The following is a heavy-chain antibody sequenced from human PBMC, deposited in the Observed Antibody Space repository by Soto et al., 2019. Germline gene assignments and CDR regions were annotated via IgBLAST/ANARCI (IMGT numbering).Heavy chain of an antibody. Sequence: VQLVESGGGLEQPGRSLRLSCAGSGFTFDDYALHWVRQVPRKGLEWVSGISWNGKEIGYADSVKGRFIVSRDNAKNSLYLQLNSLRVEDTALYFCVKDSSWEPRILDFLGQGTRVTVSS. CDR3: VKDSSWEPRILDF. CDR1: GFTFDDYA. CDR2: ISWNGKEI. V-gene: IGHV3-9*01. J-gene: IGHJ3*01. D-gene: IGHD1-26*01.